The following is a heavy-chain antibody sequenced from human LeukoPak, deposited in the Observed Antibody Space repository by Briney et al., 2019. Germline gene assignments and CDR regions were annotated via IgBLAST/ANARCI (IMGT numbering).Heavy chain of an antibody. D-gene: IGHD5-12*01. J-gene: IGHJ5*02. V-gene: IGHV1-18*01. CDR1: GYTFTSYD. CDR2: ISAYNDNT. CDR3: ARDSWARAYDIDH. Sequence: ASVKISCKASGYTFTSYDINWVRQAPGQGLEWMGWISAYNDNTNYAQKLQGRVTLTTDTSTSTAYMELRSLRSDDTAVYYCARDSWARAYDIDHWGQGTLVTVSS.